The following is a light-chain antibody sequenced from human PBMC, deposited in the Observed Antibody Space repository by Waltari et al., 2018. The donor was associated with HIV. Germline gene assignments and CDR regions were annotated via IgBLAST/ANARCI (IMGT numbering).Light chain of an antibody. CDR1: QSVSSS. Sequence: EIVLTQSPATLSLSPRQRATLSCRASQSVSSSLAWYQQKPGQAPRLLIYDTSNRATGIPARFSGSGSGTDFTLTISSLEPEDFAVYYCQQRSNWPSPTFGGGTKVDIK. J-gene: IGKJ4*01. CDR3: QQRSNWPSPT. CDR2: DTS. V-gene: IGKV3-11*01.